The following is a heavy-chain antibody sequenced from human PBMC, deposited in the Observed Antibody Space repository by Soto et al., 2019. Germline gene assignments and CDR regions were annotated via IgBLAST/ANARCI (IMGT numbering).Heavy chain of an antibody. CDR1: GFTFSDYY. D-gene: IGHD6-6*01. Sequence: GESLKISCAASGFTFSDYYMSWIRQAPGKGLEWVSYISSSGSTIYYADSVKGRFTISRDNAKNSLYLKMNSLRAEDTAGYYCAAALAAKSHFDYWGQGTLVTVSS. J-gene: IGHJ4*02. V-gene: IGHV3-11*01. CDR2: ISSSGSTI. CDR3: AAALAAKSHFDY.